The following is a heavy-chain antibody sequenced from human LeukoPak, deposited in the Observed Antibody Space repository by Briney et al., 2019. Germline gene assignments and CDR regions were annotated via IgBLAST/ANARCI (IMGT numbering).Heavy chain of an antibody. J-gene: IGHJ4*02. CDR2: ISGSGGST. CDR1: GFTFSSYG. D-gene: IGHD3-22*01. Sequence: GGSLRLSCAASGFTFSSYGMSWVRQAPGKGLEWVSAISGSGGSTYYADSVKGRFTISRDNSKNTMYLQMNSPRAEDTAVYYCARTARILAGVVVIVSFSLWGQGTLVTVSS. V-gene: IGHV3-23*01. CDR3: ARTARILAGVVVIVSFSL.